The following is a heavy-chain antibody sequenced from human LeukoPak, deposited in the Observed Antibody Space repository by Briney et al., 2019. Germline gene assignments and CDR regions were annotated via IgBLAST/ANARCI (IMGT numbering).Heavy chain of an antibody. CDR3: AASTYGSGSCVAFDS. Sequence: PGESLKISCKGSGYSFTNYWIGWVRQMPGKGLEWMGTMYPGDSDTRYSPSFQGQITISADKSISTTYLQWSSLKASDAAIYYCAASTYGSGSCVAFDSWGQGTLVSVSS. CDR1: GYSFTNYW. V-gene: IGHV5-51*01. J-gene: IGHJ4*02. D-gene: IGHD3-10*01. CDR2: MYPGDSDT.